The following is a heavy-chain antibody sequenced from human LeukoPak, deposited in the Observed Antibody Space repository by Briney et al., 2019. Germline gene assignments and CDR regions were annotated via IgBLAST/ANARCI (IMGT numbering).Heavy chain of an antibody. Sequence: SETLSLTCAVYGGSFSGYYWSWIRQPPGKGLEWIGEINHSGSTNYNPSLKSRVTISVDTSKNQFSLKLSSVTAADTAVYYCARDGTVTRGDWFDPWGQGTLVTVSS. V-gene: IGHV4-34*01. D-gene: IGHD4-17*01. CDR3: ARDGTVTRGDWFDP. CDR1: GGSFSGYY. CDR2: INHSGST. J-gene: IGHJ5*02.